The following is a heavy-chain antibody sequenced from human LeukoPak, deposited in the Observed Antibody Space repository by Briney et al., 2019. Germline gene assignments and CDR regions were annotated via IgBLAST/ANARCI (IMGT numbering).Heavy chain of an antibody. Sequence: GGSLRLSCAASGFTFSSYSMNWVRHAPGKGLEWVANIKQDGSEKYYVDSVKGRFTISRDNAKNSLYLQMNSLRAEDTAVYYCARDPQNDAFDIWGQGTMVTVSS. CDR3: ARDPQNDAFDI. V-gene: IGHV3-7*01. CDR1: GFTFSSYS. CDR2: IKQDGSEK. J-gene: IGHJ3*02.